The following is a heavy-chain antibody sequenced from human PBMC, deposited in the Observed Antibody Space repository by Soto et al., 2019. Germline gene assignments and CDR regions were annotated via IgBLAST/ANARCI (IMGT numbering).Heavy chain of an antibody. V-gene: IGHV5-51*01. CDR3: ARPANTVADHFDL. Sequence: ESLKISCQVSGYTFTIYWIGWVRQMPGQGLEWMGIIYPSDSDTRYSPSFQGQVTISADQSINTAYLQWDSLKASDTAIYYCARPANTVADHFDLWGQGTPVTVSS. CDR1: GYTFTIYW. CDR2: IYPSDSDT. D-gene: IGHD4-17*01. J-gene: IGHJ4*02.